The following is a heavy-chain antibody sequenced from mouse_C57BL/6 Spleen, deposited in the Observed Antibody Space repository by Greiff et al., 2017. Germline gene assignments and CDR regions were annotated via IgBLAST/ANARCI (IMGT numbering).Heavy chain of an antibody. Sequence: QVQLQQPGAELVMPGASVKLSCKASGYTFTSYWMHWVKQRPGQGLEWIGEIDPSASYTNYNQKFKGKSTLTVDKSSSTAYMQLSSLTSEDSAVYYCARWGGYYPGTDYWGQGTTLTVSS. CDR2: IDPSASYT. J-gene: IGHJ2*01. CDR1: GYTFTSYW. D-gene: IGHD2-3*01. V-gene: IGHV1-69*01. CDR3: ARWGGYYPGTDY.